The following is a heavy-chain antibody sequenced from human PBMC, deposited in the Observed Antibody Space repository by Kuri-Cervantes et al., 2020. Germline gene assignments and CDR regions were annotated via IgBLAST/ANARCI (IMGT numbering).Heavy chain of an antibody. CDR3: ARDRGNWWTIFGVVTHGMDV. CDR2: ISAYNGNT. J-gene: IGHJ6*02. Sequence: AAVKVSCKASGYTFTSYGISCVRQAPGQGLEWMGWISAYNGNTNNAQKLQGRVTMTTDTSTSTAYMELRSLRSDDRAVFYFARDRGNWWTIFGVVTHGMDVWGQGTTVTVSS. CDR1: GYTFTSYG. V-gene: IGHV1-18*01. D-gene: IGHD3-3*01.